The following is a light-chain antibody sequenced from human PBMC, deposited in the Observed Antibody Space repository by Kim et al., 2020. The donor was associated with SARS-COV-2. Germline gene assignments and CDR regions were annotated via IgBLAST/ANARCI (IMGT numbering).Light chain of an antibody. Sequence: GHSVSISGPGTSSAVGGYTHVSWYHQHPGKAPKLIIYDVNKRPSGASDRFSGSKSADTASLTISGLQAEDEAEYYCASFTSSTTWVFGGGTQLTVL. J-gene: IGLJ3*02. CDR1: SSAVGGYTH. CDR2: DVN. V-gene: IGLV2-14*04. CDR3: ASFTSSTTWV.